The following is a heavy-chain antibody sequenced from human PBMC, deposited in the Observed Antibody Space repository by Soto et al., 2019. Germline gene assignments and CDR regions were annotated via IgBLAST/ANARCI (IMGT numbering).Heavy chain of an antibody. CDR3: ARGEDVLLFDY. Sequence: GASVEVSCKASGYSFTSYGISWVRQAPGQGLEWMGWISAYNGNTIYAQKLQGRVTMTTDTSTSTAYMELRSLRSDDTALYYCARGEDVLLFDYWGQGTLVTVSS. J-gene: IGHJ4*02. CDR1: GYSFTSYG. V-gene: IGHV1-18*01. D-gene: IGHD3-10*01. CDR2: ISAYNGNT.